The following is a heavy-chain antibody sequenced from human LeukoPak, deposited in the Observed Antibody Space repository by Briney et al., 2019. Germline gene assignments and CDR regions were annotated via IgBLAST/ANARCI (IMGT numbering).Heavy chain of an antibody. V-gene: IGHV5-51*01. D-gene: IGHD3-10*01. CDR2: MYLGDSDT. CDR1: GYTFSNFW. Sequence: GESLKISCKASGYTFSNFWIGWVRQLPGKGLEWMAIMYLGDSDTRYSPSFQGQVTISADKSISTAYLQWSSLKASDTAMYYCARHPPNYYGLGSPWGQGTMVTVSS. CDR3: ARHPPNYYGLGSP. J-gene: IGHJ3*01.